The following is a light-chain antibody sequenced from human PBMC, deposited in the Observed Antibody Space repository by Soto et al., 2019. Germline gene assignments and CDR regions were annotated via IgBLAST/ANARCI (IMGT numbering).Light chain of an antibody. J-gene: IGKJ5*01. CDR1: QSVSSSY. V-gene: IGKV3D-20*02. CDR2: GAS. CDR3: QQRSNWPRFT. Sequence: EIVLTQSPGTLFLSPGERATLSCRASQSVSSSYLAWYQQKPGQAPRLLIYGASSRATGSPDTFSGSVSGTDFTLTISRLEPEDFAVYYYQQRSNWPRFTFGQGTRVET.